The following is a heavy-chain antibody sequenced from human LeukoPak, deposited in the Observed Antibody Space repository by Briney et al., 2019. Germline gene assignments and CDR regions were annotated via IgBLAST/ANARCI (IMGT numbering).Heavy chain of an antibody. J-gene: IGHJ4*02. CDR2: IYHSGST. V-gene: IGHV4-38-2*01. Sequence: PSETLSLTCAVSGYSISSGYYWGWIRQPPGKGLEWIGSIYHSGSTYYNPSLKGRVTISVDTSKNQFSLKLSSVTAADTAVYYCARLSYGFDYWGQGTLVTVSS. CDR3: ARLSYGFDY. CDR1: GYSISSGYY. D-gene: IGHD5-18*01.